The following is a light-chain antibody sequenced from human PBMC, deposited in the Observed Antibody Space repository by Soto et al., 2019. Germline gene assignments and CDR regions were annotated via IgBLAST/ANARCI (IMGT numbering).Light chain of an antibody. J-gene: IGLJ2*01. V-gene: IGLV1-40*01. CDR3: QSYDSSLSAVV. CDR2: GNS. CDR1: SSNIGAGYD. Sequence: QSVLTQPPAVFGAPGQRVTISSTGSSSNIGAGYDVHWYQQLPGTAPKLLINGNSNRPSGVPDRFSGSKSGTSASLAITGLQAEDEADYYCQSYDSSLSAVVFGGGTKLTVL.